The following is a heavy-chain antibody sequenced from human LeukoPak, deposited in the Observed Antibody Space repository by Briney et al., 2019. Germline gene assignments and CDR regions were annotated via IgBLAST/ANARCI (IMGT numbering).Heavy chain of an antibody. J-gene: IGHJ4*02. CDR3: GSGSYYVVY. CDR1: GFSFSSYS. Sequence: PGGSPRLSCAASGFSFSSYSMKWVRQAPGKGLEWVSSISSSSNYIYYADSVKGRFTISRDNAKNSLYLQMNSLRAEDTAVYYCGSGSYYVVYWGQGTLVTVSS. D-gene: IGHD3-10*01. V-gene: IGHV3-21*01. CDR2: ISSSSNYI.